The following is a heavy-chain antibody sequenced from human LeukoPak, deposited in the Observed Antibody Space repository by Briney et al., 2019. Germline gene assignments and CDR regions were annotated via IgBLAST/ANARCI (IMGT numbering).Heavy chain of an antibody. CDR3: AREDAVSSDDAFDI. Sequence: PSETLSLTCTVSGGSVSTIDYYWGWIRQPPGKGLEWIGSVYYSGSTYYNAPLKSRVTISVDTSKNQFSLKLSAVTAADTAMYYCAREDAVSSDDAFDIWGQGTMVTVSS. V-gene: IGHV4-39*07. CDR2: VYYSGST. CDR1: GGSVSTIDYY. J-gene: IGHJ3*02. D-gene: IGHD6-19*01.